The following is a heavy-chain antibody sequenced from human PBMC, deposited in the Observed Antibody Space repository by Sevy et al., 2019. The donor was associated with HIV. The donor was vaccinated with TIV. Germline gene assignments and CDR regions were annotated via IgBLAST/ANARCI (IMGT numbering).Heavy chain of an antibody. CDR2: ISSSSRDI. CDR3: ARDGGCSTTSCLLYFDY. J-gene: IGHJ4*01. Sequence: GGSLRLSCAVSGFTFSSYTMNWVRQAPGKGLEWVSSISSSSRDIYYEDSVKGRFTTSRDNAKNSVYLQMNRRRTDDTAVYYCARDGGCSTTSCLLYFDYWGQGTLVTVSS. CDR1: GFTFSSYT. V-gene: IGHV3-21*01. D-gene: IGHD2-2*01.